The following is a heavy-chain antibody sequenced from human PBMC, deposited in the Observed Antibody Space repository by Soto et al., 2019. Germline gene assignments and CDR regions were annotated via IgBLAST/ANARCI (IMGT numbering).Heavy chain of an antibody. CDR3: ARRTATTVQGGFGY. CDR2: IIPIFGTA. V-gene: IGHV1-69*12. J-gene: IGHJ4*02. D-gene: IGHD4-4*01. CDR1: GGTFSSYA. Sequence: QVQLVQSGAEVKKPGSSVKVSCKASGGTFSSYAISWVRQAPGQGLEWMGGIIPIFGTANYAQKFQGRVTITADESTSTADMELSSLRSEDTAVYYCARRTATTVQGGFGYWGQGTLVTVSS.